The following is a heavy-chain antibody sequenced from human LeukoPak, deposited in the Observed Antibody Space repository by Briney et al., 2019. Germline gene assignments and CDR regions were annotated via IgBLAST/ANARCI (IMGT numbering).Heavy chain of an antibody. V-gene: IGHV3-30*04. D-gene: IGHD3-10*01. CDR1: GFTFSSYA. Sequence: GRSLRLSCAASGFTFSSYAMHWVRQAPGKGLEWVAVISYVGSNKYYADSVKGRFTISRDNSKNTLYLQMNSLRAEDTAVYYCARDPSSTSRYGSRTYGSGSYLVYWGQGTLVTVSS. CDR3: ARDPSSTSRYGSRTYGSGSYLVY. CDR2: ISYVGSNK. J-gene: IGHJ4*02.